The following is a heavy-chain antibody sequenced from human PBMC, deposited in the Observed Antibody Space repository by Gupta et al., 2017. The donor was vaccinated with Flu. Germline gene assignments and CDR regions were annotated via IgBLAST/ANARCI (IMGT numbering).Heavy chain of an antibody. Sequence: DERLVESGGSLVQSGRSLRLSCTGHGFSIVNYAMSWVRQAPGKGLEWLSFIRANAFGGAPEYAASVRGRFIISRDDSSNTVHLQMNGLQTDDTAIYFCARDSEATWGLIESWGQGTQVTVSS. CDR3: ARDSEATWGLIES. D-gene: IGHD2-21*02. CDR2: IRANAFGGAP. CDR1: GFSIVNYA. J-gene: IGHJ4*02. V-gene: IGHV3-49*04.